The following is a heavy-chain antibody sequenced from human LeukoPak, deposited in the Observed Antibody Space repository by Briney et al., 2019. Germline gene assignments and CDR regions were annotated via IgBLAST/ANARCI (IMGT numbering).Heavy chain of an antibody. CDR2: ISSSSSYI. D-gene: IGHD3-3*01. Sequence: GGSLRLSCAASGFTFSSYSMNWVRQAPGKGLEWVSSISSSSSYIYYADSVKGRFTISRDNAKNSLYLQMNSLRAEDTAVYYCARDSPPRLRFLEWSPTPIDYWGQGTLVTVSS. CDR3: ARDSPPRLRFLEWSPTPIDY. J-gene: IGHJ4*02. V-gene: IGHV3-21*01. CDR1: GFTFSSYS.